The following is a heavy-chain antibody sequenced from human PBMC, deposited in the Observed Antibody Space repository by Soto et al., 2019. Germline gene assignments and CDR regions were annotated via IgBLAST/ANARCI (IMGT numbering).Heavy chain of an antibody. Sequence: SETLSLTCTVSGGSISSGGYYWSWIRQHPGKGLEWIGYIYYSGTTYYNPPLKSRVTISVDTSKNQFSLKLSSVSAADTALYYCARCSLVVVPAPGFDPWGRGTLVTVSS. CDR3: ARCSLVVVPAPGFDP. CDR1: GGSISSGGYY. D-gene: IGHD2-2*01. CDR2: IYYSGTT. J-gene: IGHJ5*02. V-gene: IGHV4-31*03.